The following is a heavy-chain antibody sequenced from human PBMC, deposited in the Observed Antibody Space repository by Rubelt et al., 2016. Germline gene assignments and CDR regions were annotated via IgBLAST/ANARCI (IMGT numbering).Heavy chain of an antibody. CDR1: GYTFTGYY. CDR3: ARDTSVYYGSGKFDP. Sequence: GAEVKKPGASVKVSCKASGYTFTGYYMHWVRQAPGQGLEWMGWINPNSGGTNYAQKFQGRVTMTRDTYISPAYMELSRLRTDETAWYYWARDTSVYYGSGKFDPWGQGTLVTVSS. V-gene: IGHV1-2*02. CDR2: INPNSGGT. J-gene: IGHJ5*02. D-gene: IGHD3-10*01.